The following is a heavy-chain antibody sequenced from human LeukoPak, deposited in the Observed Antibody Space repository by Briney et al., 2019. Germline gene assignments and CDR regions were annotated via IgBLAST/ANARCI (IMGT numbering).Heavy chain of an antibody. CDR2: IYHSGTT. Sequence: SETLSLTCTVSGDSINSGENYWSWIRQPPGKGLEWIGHIYHSGTTYYNPSVKSRMTISVDTSKNQFSLKIRSVTAADTAVYYCARVGYSGYEYYFDYWGQGTLVTVSS. CDR3: ARVGYSGYEYYFDY. V-gene: IGHV4-30-4*08. D-gene: IGHD5-12*01. J-gene: IGHJ4*02. CDR1: GDSINSGENY.